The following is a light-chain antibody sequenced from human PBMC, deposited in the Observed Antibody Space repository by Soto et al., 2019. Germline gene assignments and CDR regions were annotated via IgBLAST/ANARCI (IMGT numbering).Light chain of an antibody. Sequence: QSALAQPASVSGSPGQSTPISCTGTSSDVGGYNYASWYQPHPGKAPKLMIYDVSNRPSGVSNRFSGSKSGNTASLSISGLQAEDEADYYCSSYTSSITLVFGGGTKVTVL. CDR2: DVS. V-gene: IGLV2-14*03. J-gene: IGLJ2*01. CDR3: SSYTSSITLV. CDR1: SSDVGGYNY.